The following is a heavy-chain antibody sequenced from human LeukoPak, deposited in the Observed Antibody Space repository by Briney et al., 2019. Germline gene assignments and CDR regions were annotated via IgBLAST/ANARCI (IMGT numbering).Heavy chain of an antibody. CDR2: IRQDGRDK. CDR1: GFTFSRNV. Sequence: QPGGSLILSCVASGFTFSRNVIHWVRQAPGKGLEWVAFIRQDGRDKKYADSVKGRFIISRDNSKNTLYLQMNSLRAEDTAVYYCAKDRSDTWSFDYWGQGTLVTVSS. CDR3: AKDRSDTWSFDY. D-gene: IGHD2-15*01. V-gene: IGHV3-30*02. J-gene: IGHJ4*02.